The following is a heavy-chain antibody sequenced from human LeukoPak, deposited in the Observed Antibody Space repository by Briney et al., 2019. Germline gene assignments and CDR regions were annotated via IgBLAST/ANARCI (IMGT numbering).Heavy chain of an antibody. J-gene: IGHJ4*02. CDR2: VKQDGSEK. D-gene: IGHD2-2*01. CDR1: GFSFITYW. Sequence: GGSLRLSCAASGFSFITYWMSWVRQAPGKGLEWVANVKQDGSEKYYVDSVKGRFTISRDNAKSSLYLRMNSLRAEDTAVYYCGGSGPAADWGQGTLVTVSS. V-gene: IGHV3-7*03. CDR3: GGSGPAAD.